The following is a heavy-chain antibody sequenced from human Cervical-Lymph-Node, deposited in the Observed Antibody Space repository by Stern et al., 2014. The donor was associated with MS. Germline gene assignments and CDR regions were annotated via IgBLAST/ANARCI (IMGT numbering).Heavy chain of an antibody. CDR2: INSNSGGT. J-gene: IGHJ6*02. CDR1: GYTFIDYY. CDR3: ARAVGYRSGYDYYGLDV. Sequence: VQLVQSGAEVKKPGASVKVSCKASGYTFIDYYLHWVRQAPGQGLEWMGWINSNSGGTSYAQKFQGWVTMTRDTSISTAYMEVRRLRSDDTAVYYCARAVGYRSGYDYYGLDVWGQGTTVTVSS. D-gene: IGHD5-18*01. V-gene: IGHV1-2*04.